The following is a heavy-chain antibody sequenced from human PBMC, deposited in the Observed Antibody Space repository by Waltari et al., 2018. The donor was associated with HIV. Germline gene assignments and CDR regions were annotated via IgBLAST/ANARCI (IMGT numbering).Heavy chain of an antibody. V-gene: IGHV3-30*02. J-gene: IGHJ5*02. CDR1: GFTFKSYG. CDR3: AKDANTFHEFGPNWLDP. CDR2: IWYDGTEK. D-gene: IGHD3-10*01. Sequence: QVQLVESGGGVVQPGGSLRLSCETSGFTFKSYGMNWVRQAPGKGLEWVAVIWYDGTEKHYVDSVKGRFVISRDNSKNTLYLQMNSLRPEDTAMYYCAKDANTFHEFGPNWLDPWGQGTLVIVSS.